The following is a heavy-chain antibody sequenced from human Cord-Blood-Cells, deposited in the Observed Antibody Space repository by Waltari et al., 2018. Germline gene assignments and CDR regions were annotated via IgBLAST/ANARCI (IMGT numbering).Heavy chain of an antibody. Sequence: QVQLQESGPGLVKPSETLSLTCTVSGGSISSHYWSWIRQPPGKGLEWIGYIYYSGSTNYNPSRKSRVTISVDTAKNQFSLKLSSVTAADTAVYYCARVRENTIFGVVTSSNWFDPWGQGTLVTVSS. CDR3: ARVRENTIFGVVTSSNWFDP. CDR2: IYYSGST. D-gene: IGHD3-3*01. CDR1: GGSISSHY. J-gene: IGHJ5*02. V-gene: IGHV4-59*11.